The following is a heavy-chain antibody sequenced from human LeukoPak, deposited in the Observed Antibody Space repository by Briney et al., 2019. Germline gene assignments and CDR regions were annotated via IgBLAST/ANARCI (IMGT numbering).Heavy chain of an antibody. CDR1: GFTVSNYY. V-gene: IGHV3-23*01. CDR2: ISGGGGST. J-gene: IGHJ4*02. CDR3: AKFYDILTGYFDY. D-gene: IGHD3-9*01. Sequence: QPGGSLRLSCAASGFTVSNYYMSWVRQSPGKGLDWVSTISGGGGSTYYAYYTDSVRGRFTISRDNSKNTLYLQMNSLRAEDTAVYYCAKFYDILTGYFDYWGQGTLVTVSS.